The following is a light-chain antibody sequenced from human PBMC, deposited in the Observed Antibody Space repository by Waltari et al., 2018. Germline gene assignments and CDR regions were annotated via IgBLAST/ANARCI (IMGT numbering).Light chain of an antibody. CDR3: QQYNKWPT. J-gene: IGKJ4*01. V-gene: IGKV3-15*01. CDR2: GAS. Sequence: EIVMTQSPATLSVSPGERATLSCRASQSVNLDLVWYQHKPGQAPRLLIYGASNRATGIPARFSGGGSGTEFTLTISCLQSEDSAVYYCQQYNKWPTFGGGTKVEIK. CDR1: QSVNLD.